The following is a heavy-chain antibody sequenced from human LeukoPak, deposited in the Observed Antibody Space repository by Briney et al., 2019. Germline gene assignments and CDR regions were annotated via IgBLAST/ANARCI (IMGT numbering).Heavy chain of an antibody. CDR3: ARKGAVIPGRSQDAFDI. CDR2: IRQDGSET. V-gene: IGHV3-7*01. CDR1: GFSFSTYW. D-gene: IGHD2-21*01. Sequence: PGGSLRLSCAASGFSFSTYWMSWVRLAPGKGLEWVANIRQDGSETYYMDSVKGRFTISRDNAKNSLYLQMNSLRAEDTAVYYCARKGAVIPGRSQDAFDIWGQGTMVTVSS. J-gene: IGHJ3*02.